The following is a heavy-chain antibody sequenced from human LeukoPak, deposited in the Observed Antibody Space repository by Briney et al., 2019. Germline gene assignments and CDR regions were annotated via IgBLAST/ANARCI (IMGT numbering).Heavy chain of an antibody. V-gene: IGHV4-4*07. CDR2: IYSGGST. J-gene: IGHJ4*02. D-gene: IGHD4/OR15-4a*01. Sequence: SETLSLTCTVSGGSINTYYWSWVRQPAGKGLEWIGRIYSGGSTHYNPSLNSRVTMSVDSSKNQFSLKLSSVTAADTAVYYCARYRNGDGATYFSYWGQGTLVTVSS. CDR1: GGSINTYY. CDR3: ARYRNGDGATYFSY.